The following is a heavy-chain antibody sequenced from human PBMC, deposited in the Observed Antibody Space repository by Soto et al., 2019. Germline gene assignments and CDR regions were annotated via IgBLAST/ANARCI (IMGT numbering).Heavy chain of an antibody. CDR2: ISAYNGNT. CDR3: ARERLGSSGWTRYFDY. Sequence: ASVKVSCKASGYTFTSYGISWVRQAPGQGFEWMGWISAYNGNTNYAQKLQGRVTMTTDTSTSTAYMELRSLRSDDTAVYYCARERLGSSGWTRYFDYWGQGTLVTVSS. CDR1: GYTFTSYG. D-gene: IGHD6-19*01. V-gene: IGHV1-18*04. J-gene: IGHJ4*02.